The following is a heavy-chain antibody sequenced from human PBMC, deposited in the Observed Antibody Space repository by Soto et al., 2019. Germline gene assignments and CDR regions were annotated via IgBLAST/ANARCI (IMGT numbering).Heavy chain of an antibody. Sequence: GASVKVSCKASGYTFTSYGISWVRQAPGQGLDWIGWISAYNGNTNYAQKLQGRVTMTTDTSTSTAYMELRSLRSDDTALYYCARDGYCTNGVCYPPGYWGQGTLVTVSS. J-gene: IGHJ4*02. V-gene: IGHV1-18*01. CDR2: ISAYNGNT. D-gene: IGHD2-8*01. CDR1: GYTFTSYG. CDR3: ARDGYCTNGVCYPPGY.